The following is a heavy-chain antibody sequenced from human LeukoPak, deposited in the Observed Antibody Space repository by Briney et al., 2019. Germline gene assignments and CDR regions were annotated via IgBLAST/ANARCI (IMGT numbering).Heavy chain of an antibody. Sequence: ASVKVSCKASGYTFTGYYMHWVRQAPGQGLEWMGWINPNSGGTNYAQKFQGRVTMTRDTSISTAYMELSRLRSDDTAVYYCSRYSSSWYGWFDPWGQGTLVTVSS. D-gene: IGHD6-13*01. J-gene: IGHJ5*02. CDR1: GYTFTGYY. V-gene: IGHV1-2*02. CDR2: INPNSGGT. CDR3: SRYSSSWYGWFDP.